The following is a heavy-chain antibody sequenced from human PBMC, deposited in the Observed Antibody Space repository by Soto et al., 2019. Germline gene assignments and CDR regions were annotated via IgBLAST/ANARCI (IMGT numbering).Heavy chain of an antibody. D-gene: IGHD3-22*01. CDR1: GGTFSSYA. CDR3: ASTGYYNRLRYYYDAADPFNY. J-gene: IGHJ4*02. CDR2: IIPIFGTA. Sequence: QVQLVQSGAEVKKPGSSVKVSCKASGGTFSSYAISWVRQAPGQGLEWMGGIIPIFGTANYAQKFQGRVKITADKSESRAHKGLSSLRPEDTAMYYYASTGYYNRLRYYYDAADPFNYWGKGTLVTVS. V-gene: IGHV1-69*06.